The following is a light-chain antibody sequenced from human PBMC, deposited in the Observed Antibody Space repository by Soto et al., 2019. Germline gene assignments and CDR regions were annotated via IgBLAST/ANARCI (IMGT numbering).Light chain of an antibody. J-gene: IGLJ2*01. Sequence: QSALTQPAAVSGSPGQSITISCTGTSDDVGGFNYVSCHQQHPGKAPKLLISEVSNRPSGVSDRFSASKSGNTASLTISVLQAEDEADYYCRSYTRPTTVVFGGGTKLTVL. V-gene: IGLV2-14*01. CDR3: RSYTRPTTVV. CDR1: SDDVGGFNY. CDR2: EVS.